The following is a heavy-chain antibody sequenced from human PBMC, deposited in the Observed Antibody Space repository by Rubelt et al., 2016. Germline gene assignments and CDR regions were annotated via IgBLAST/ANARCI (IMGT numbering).Heavy chain of an antibody. D-gene: IGHD1-26*01. CDR3: ARESGSYADY. Sequence: QVQLVQSGAEVRKPGASVRVSCKGQGLEWLGRIRPNSGDTHYAQNFKGRVTMTRDTSITTAYMALSSLRSDDTAVYYCARESGSYADYWGQGTLVTVSS. J-gene: IGHJ4*02. CDR2: IRPNSGDT. V-gene: IGHV1-2*06.